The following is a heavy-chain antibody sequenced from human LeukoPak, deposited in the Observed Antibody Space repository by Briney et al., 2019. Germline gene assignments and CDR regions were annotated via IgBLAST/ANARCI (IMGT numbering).Heavy chain of an antibody. Sequence: ASVKVSCKASGGTFSSYAISWVRQAPGQGLEWMGRIIPIFGTANYTQKFQGRVTITTDESTSTAYMELSSLRSEDMAVYYCARSRMPDVAFDIWGQGTMVTVSS. CDR2: IIPIFGTA. CDR1: GGTFSSYA. CDR3: ARSRMPDVAFDI. D-gene: IGHD2-2*01. J-gene: IGHJ3*02. V-gene: IGHV1-69*05.